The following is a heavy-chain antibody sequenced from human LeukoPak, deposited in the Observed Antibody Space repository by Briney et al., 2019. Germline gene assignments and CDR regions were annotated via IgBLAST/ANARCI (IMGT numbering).Heavy chain of an antibody. J-gene: IGHJ5*02. V-gene: IGHV1-8*01. CDR3: ARERESSSWYGNWFDP. D-gene: IGHD6-13*01. CDR2: MNPNSGNT. Sequence: GASVKVSCKASGYTFTSYDINWVRQATGQGLEWMGWMNPNSGNTGYAQKFQGRVTMTRNTSISTAYMELSSLRSEDTAVYYCARERESSSWYGNWFDPWGQGTLVTVSS. CDR1: GYTFTSYD.